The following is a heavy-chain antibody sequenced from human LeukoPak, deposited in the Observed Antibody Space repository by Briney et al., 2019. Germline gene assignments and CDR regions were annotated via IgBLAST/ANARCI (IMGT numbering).Heavy chain of an antibody. D-gene: IGHD3-22*01. CDR3: TRSYDSSGYCTR. CDR2: IRSKANSYAT. V-gene: IGHV3-73*01. CDR1: GFTFSGSA. J-gene: IGHJ4*02. Sequence: GGSLRLSCAASGFTFSGSAMHWVRQASGKGLEWVGRIRSKANSYATAYAASVKGRFTTSRDDSKNTAYLQMNSLKTEDTAVYYCTRSYDSSGYCTRWGQGTLVTVSS.